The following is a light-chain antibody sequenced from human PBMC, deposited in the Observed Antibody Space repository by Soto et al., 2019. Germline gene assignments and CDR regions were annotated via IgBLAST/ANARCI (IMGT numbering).Light chain of an antibody. Sequence: QSVLTQPASVSWSPGQSIAISCTGTSSDVGNYNLVSWYQQHPGKAPKLMIYEVSQRPSGVSNRFSGSKSGNTASLAISGLQAEDEADYYCCSYAGSGTYVFGTGTKVTVL. CDR3: CSYAGSGTYV. V-gene: IGLV2-23*02. CDR2: EVS. CDR1: SSDVGNYNL. J-gene: IGLJ1*01.